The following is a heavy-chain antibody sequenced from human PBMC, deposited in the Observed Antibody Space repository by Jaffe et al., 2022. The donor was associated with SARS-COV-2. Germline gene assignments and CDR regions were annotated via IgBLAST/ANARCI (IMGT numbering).Heavy chain of an antibody. V-gene: IGHV3-23*01. CDR2: VSGSGANT. CDR3: AKAFSENMIRGNIFFDF. D-gene: IGHD3-22*01. J-gene: IGHJ4*02. CDR1: GFTFRSYA. Sequence: EVQLLESGGGLVQPGGSLRLSCAASGFTFRSYAMNWVRQAPGKGLEWVSGVSGSGANTYYADSVKGRFTMSRDNTKNTLYLQMNSLRAEDTAVYYCAKAFSENMIRGNIFFDFWGLGTLVTVSS.